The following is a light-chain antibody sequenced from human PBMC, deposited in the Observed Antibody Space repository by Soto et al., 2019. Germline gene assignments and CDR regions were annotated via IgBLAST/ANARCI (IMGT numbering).Light chain of an antibody. V-gene: IGLV2-14*01. Sequence: QSALTQPASVSGSPGQSITISCSGTSSDVGGYNYVSWFQQHPGKAPKLKIYEVSNRPSGVSNRFSGSKSGNTASLTISELQAEDGADYYFTSFTTISTWVFGGGTKLTVL. CDR1: SSDVGGYNY. J-gene: IGLJ3*02. CDR3: TSFTTISTWV. CDR2: EVS.